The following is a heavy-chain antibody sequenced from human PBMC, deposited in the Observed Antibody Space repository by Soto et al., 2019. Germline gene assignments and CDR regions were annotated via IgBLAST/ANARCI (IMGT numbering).Heavy chain of an antibody. Sequence: QVQLQESGPGLVKPSETLSLTCTVSGGSITNYYWSWIRQTPAKGLEWISHIHSSCNTGYNPSLPRRVPMSLDTSKFQFSLKLSPMTTADTAVYDCARLQYTVVTPIDIWGQGTLVTVSS. CDR2: IHSSCNT. D-gene: IGHD2-21*02. CDR3: ARLQYTVVTPIDI. CDR1: GGSITNYY. V-gene: IGHV4-59*01. J-gene: IGHJ3*02.